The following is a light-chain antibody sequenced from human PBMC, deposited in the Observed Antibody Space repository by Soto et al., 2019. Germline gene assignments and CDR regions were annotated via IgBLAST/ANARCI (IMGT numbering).Light chain of an antibody. CDR1: SSDVGGSNF. CDR2: DVA. V-gene: IGLV2-14*03. J-gene: IGLJ1*01. CDR3: VSFTSSTTYV. Sequence: QSALTQPASVSASPGQSITISCTGTSSDVGGSNFVSWYQQHPGKPPKLIIYDVATRPSGVSNRFSRSKSGSTASLIISRLQTEDEADYYCVSFTSSTTYVFGSGTKVTVL.